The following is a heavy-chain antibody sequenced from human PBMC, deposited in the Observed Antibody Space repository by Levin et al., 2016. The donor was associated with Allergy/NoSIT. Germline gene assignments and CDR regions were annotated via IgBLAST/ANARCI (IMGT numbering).Heavy chain of an antibody. CDR3: ARHSYYDSSGYYYGVPDFDY. CDR2: IYYSGST. V-gene: IGHV4-39*01. Sequence: WIRQPPGKGLEWIGSIYYSGSTYYNPSLKSRVTISVDTSKNQFSLKLSSVTAADTAVYYCARHSYYDSSGYYYGVPDFDYWGQGTLVTVSS. J-gene: IGHJ4*02. D-gene: IGHD3-22*01.